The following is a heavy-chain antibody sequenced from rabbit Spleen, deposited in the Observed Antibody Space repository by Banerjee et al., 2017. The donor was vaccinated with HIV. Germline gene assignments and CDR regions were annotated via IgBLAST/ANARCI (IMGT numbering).Heavy chain of an antibody. CDR1: GFDFSSTYY. CDR3: ARGEYDGVVNYSFGL. V-gene: IGHV1S40*01. J-gene: IGHJ4*01. CDR2: IYNGDGST. D-gene: IGHD2-1*01. Sequence: QSLEESGGDLVKPGASLTLTCKASGFDFSSTYYMCWVRQAPGKGLEWIGCIYNGDGSTYYASWAKGRFTISKTSSTTVTLQMTSLTAADTATYFCARGEYDGVVNYSFGLWGPGTLVPS.